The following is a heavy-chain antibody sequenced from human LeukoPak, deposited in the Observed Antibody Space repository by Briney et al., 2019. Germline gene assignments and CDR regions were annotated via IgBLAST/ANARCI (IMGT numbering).Heavy chain of an antibody. CDR3: AKDRPNYYDSSGHYYRRNGDY. D-gene: IGHD3-22*01. Sequence: PGGSLRLSCAASGFTFSSYWMSWVRQAPGKGLEWVSSITSSGGSTYYAGSVKGQFTISRDNSKNTVYLQMNSLRAEDTAVYYCAKDRPNYYDSSGHYYRRNGDYWGQGTLVTVSS. V-gene: IGHV3-23*01. CDR1: GFTFSSYW. J-gene: IGHJ4*02. CDR2: ITSSGGST.